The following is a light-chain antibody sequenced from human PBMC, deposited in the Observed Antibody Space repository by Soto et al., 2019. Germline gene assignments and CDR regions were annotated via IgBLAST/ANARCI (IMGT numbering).Light chain of an antibody. J-gene: IGLJ2*01. CDR1: SSDVGRSNL. CDR2: EVY. Sequence: QSALTQPASVSGSLGQSITISCTGTSSDVGRSNLVSWYQHRPGKAPKLMIYEVYERPSGVSNRFSGSKSGTTASLTISWLEAEDEDDYYCCSYVRGATVVFGGGTKVTVL. CDR3: CSYVRGATVV. V-gene: IGLV2-23*02.